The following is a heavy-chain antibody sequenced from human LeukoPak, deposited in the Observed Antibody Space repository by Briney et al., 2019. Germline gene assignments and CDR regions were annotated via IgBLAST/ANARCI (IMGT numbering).Heavy chain of an antibody. CDR1: GFTFDDYA. D-gene: IGHD4-17*01. CDR2: ISWNSGSI. CDR3: AKDRYGDRTNWFDP. V-gene: IGHV3-9*01. J-gene: IGHJ5*02. Sequence: SLRLSCAASGFTFDDYAMHWVRQAPGKGLEWVSGISWNSGSIGYADSVKGRFTISRDNAKNSLYLQMNSLRAEDTALYYCAKDRYGDRTNWFDPWGQGTLVTVSS.